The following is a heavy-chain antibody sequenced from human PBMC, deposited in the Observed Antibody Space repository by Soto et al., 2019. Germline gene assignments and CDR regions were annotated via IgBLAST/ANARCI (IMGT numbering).Heavy chain of an antibody. CDR3: VRFYCDYVNGLKRRGFDF. V-gene: IGHV4-39*01. CDR1: GDSISSASYF. Sequence: PSETLSLTCSVSGDSISSASYFWGWIRQPPGKGLEWLGSVYFVGNSYYNPSLKSSVSLSVDAPKNQFSLRLSPMSAADTGVYYCVRFYCDYVNGLKRRGFDFWGQGTLVTVSS. D-gene: IGHD4-17*01. CDR2: VYFVGNS. J-gene: IGHJ4*02.